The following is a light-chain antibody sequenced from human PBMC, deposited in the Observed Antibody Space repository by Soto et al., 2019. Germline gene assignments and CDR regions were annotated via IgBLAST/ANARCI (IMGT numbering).Light chain of an antibody. CDR2: AAS. V-gene: IGKV1-39*01. J-gene: IGKJ2*01. Sequence: DIQMTQSPSSLSTSVGNRVTITCRTSQNINSYLNWYQQRPGKVPKLLISAASSLQPGVPSRFSGSGSGTDFTLTISRLQPDDFATYYCQPRYSPPYPFGQGNKLEIK. CDR1: QNINSY. CDR3: QPRYSPPYP.